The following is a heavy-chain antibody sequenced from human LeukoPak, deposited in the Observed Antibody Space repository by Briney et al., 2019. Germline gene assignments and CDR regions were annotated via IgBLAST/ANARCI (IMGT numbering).Heavy chain of an antibody. D-gene: IGHD5-12*01. CDR2: FDPEDGET. J-gene: IGHJ3*02. CDR3: ATSSFSSDSGYDFFRPHNQNAFDI. Sequence: GASVKVSCKVSGYTLTELSMHWVRQAPGKGLEWMGGFDPEDGETIYAQKFQGRVTMTEDTSTDTAYMELSSLRSEDTAVYYCATSSFSSDSGYDFFRPHNQNAFDIWGQGTMVTVSS. CDR1: GYTLTELS. V-gene: IGHV1-24*01.